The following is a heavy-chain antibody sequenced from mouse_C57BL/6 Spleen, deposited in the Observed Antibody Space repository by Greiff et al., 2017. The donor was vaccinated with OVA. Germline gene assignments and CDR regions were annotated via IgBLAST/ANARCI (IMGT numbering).Heavy chain of an antibody. Sequence: QVQLQQSGPELVKPGASVKISCKASGYAFSSSWMNWVKQRPGKGLEWIGRIYPGDGDTNYNGKFKGKATLTADKSSSTAYMQLSSLTSEDSAVYFGARVGSSYAMDYWGQGTSVTVSS. CDR3: ARVGSSYAMDY. CDR1: GYAFSSSW. CDR2: IYPGDGDT. D-gene: IGHD1-1*01. J-gene: IGHJ4*01. V-gene: IGHV1-82*01.